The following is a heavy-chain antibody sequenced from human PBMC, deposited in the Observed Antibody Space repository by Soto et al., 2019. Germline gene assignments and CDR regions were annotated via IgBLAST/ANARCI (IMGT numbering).Heavy chain of an antibody. CDR3: AKDKPGTTSFDY. CDR2: ISDRGDTT. CDR1: GFTISSYA. Sequence: EVQLLESGGGLVQPGGSLRLSCAASGFTISSYAMYWVRQAPGKGLEWVSAISDRGDTTHYADSVKGRFTISRDTSKNTLYLHLNTLRADDTAVYYCAKDKPGTTSFDYWGQGTLVTGSS. D-gene: IGHD1-1*01. V-gene: IGHV3-23*01. J-gene: IGHJ4*02.